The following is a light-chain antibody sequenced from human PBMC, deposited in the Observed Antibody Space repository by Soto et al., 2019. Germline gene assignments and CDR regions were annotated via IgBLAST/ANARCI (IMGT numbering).Light chain of an antibody. J-gene: IGKJ4*01. Sequence: DIQMTQSPSTLSASVGDRAIITCRASQSISTWVAWYQQKPGKAPKLLISKASSLESGVPSRFSGSGSRTEFTLTISSLQPDDFATYYCQQYDNFLSFGGGTKVEIK. V-gene: IGKV1-5*03. CDR1: QSISTW. CDR2: KAS. CDR3: QQYDNFLS.